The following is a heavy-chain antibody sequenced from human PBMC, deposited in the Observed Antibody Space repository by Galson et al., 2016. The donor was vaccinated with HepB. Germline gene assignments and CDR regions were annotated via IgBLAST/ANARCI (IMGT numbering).Heavy chain of an antibody. Sequence: SLRLSCAASGFSFPDFGMSWVRQAPGKGLEWISFIRSSGGATFYADSVRGRFTVSRDNSKDTLYLQMNSLRADDTAVYYCANLDPFCNSVACFRGPDYWGQGVLVAVSS. J-gene: IGHJ4*02. D-gene: IGHD2/OR15-2a*01. CDR3: ANLDPFCNSVACFRGPDY. V-gene: IGHV3-23*01. CDR1: GFSFPDFG. CDR2: IRSSGGAT.